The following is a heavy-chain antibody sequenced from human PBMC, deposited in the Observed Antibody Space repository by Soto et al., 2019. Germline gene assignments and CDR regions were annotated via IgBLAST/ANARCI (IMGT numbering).Heavy chain of an antibody. J-gene: IGHJ4*02. CDR2: ISGSGGST. CDR1: GFTFSSYS. Sequence: GGSLRLSCAASGFTFSSYSMNWVRQAPGKGLEWVSAISGSGGSTYYADSVKGRFTISRDNSKNTLYLQMNSLRAEDTAVYYCAKDRRVAIQPTDYWGQGTLVTVSS. D-gene: IGHD2-21*01. CDR3: AKDRRVAIQPTDY. V-gene: IGHV3-23*01.